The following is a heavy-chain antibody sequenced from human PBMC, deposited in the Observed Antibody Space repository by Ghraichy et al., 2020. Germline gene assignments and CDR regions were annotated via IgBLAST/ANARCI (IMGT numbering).Heavy chain of an antibody. Sequence: GGSLTLSCAASGFTFSGYWMTWVRQAPGKGLEWVANIKKDGSDKYYVDSVKGRFTISRDNANAKKSLYLEMNSLRAEDTAVYYCARVNYGMDVWGQGTTVTVSS. CDR2: IKKDGSDK. CDR1: GFTFSGYW. CDR3: ARVNYGMDV. J-gene: IGHJ6*02. V-gene: IGHV3-7*01.